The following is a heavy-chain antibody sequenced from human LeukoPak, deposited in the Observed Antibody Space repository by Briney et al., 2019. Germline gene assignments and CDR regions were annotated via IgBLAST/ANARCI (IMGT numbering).Heavy chain of an antibody. J-gene: IGHJ3*02. Sequence: PSETLSLTCTVSGGSISSYYWSWIRQPPGKGLEWIGYIYYSGSTNYSPSLKSRVTISVDTSKNQFSLKLSSVTAADTAVYYCARATSSWSQHAFDIWGQGTMVTVSS. CDR1: GGSISSYY. V-gene: IGHV4-59*01. CDR2: IYYSGST. CDR3: ARATSSWSQHAFDI. D-gene: IGHD6-13*01.